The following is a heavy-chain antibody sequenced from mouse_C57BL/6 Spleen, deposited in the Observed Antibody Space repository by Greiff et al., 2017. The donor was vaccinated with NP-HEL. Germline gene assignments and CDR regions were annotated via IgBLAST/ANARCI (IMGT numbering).Heavy chain of an antibody. CDR2: INYDGSST. V-gene: IGHV5-16*01. Sequence: EVMLVESEGGLVQPGSSMKLSCTASGFTFSDYYMAWVRQVPEKGLEWVANINYDGSSTYYLDSLKSRFIISRDNAKNILYLQMSSLKSEDTATYYCARDRWGDFDYWGQGTTLTVSS. D-gene: IGHD1-1*02. CDR3: ARDRWGDFDY. CDR1: GFTFSDYY. J-gene: IGHJ2*01.